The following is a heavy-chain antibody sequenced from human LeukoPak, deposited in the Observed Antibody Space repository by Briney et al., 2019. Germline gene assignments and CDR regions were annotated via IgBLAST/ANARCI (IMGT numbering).Heavy chain of an antibody. J-gene: IGHJ5*02. CDR2: ISSISTYA. D-gene: IGHD2-15*01. Sequence: GGSLRLSCAASGFTVSSNYMSWVRQAPGQGLEWVSSISSISTYAYYAHSVRGRFTVSRDSAKNSLFLQMDNLRVEDTAIYYCARAHIQDYTVVALVDHWGQGTLVTVSS. CDR1: GFTVSSNY. V-gene: IGHV3-21*01. CDR3: ARAHIQDYTVVALVDH.